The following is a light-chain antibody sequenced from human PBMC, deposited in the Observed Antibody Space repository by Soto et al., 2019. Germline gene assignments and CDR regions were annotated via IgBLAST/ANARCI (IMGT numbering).Light chain of an antibody. CDR3: LQDYNLPIT. J-gene: IGKJ5*01. V-gene: IGKV3D-7*01. Sequence: EVVLTQSPATLSLSPGEGATLSCRASQSISSSYLSWYQQKPGQAPRLLIYVASTRATGIPARFSGSGRGSGTDFTLTISSLQPEDFAVYYCLQDYNLPITFGQGTRLEMK. CDR2: VAS. CDR1: QSISSSY.